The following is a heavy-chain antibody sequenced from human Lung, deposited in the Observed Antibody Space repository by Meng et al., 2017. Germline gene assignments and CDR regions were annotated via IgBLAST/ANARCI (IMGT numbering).Heavy chain of an antibody. Sequence: QWQLQQWGAGLLKPSETLALPCAVYGGSFSGYYWSWIRQPPGKGLEWIGEIIDSGSTNYNPSLKSRVTISVDTSKNQFSLRVTSVTAADRAVYYCVRRTYSSGWYFDYWGQGTLVTVSS. CDR3: VRRTYSSGWYFDY. D-gene: IGHD6-19*01. V-gene: IGHV4-34*02. J-gene: IGHJ4*02. CDR2: IIDSGST. CDR1: GGSFSGYY.